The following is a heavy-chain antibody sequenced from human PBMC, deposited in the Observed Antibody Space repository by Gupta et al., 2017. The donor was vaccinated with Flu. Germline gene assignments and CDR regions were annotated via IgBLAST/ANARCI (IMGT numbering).Heavy chain of an antibody. D-gene: IGHD2-2*01. CDR1: GFTFSSYA. J-gene: IGHJ4*02. CDR2: ISGSGGST. V-gene: IGHV3-23*01. CDR3: AKDRDQLPTYYFDY. Sequence: EVQLLESGGGLVQPGGSLSVSCAASGFTFSSYAMRWVRQAPGKGLEWVSAISGSGGSTYYADSVKGRFTTSRDNSKNTLYLRMNSLRAEDTAVYYCAKDRDQLPTYYFDYWGQGTLVTVSS.